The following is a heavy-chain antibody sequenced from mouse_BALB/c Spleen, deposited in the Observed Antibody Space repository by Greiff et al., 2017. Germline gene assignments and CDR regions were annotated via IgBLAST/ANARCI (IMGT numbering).Heavy chain of an antibody. CDR1: GYSITSGYY. D-gene: IGHD1-1*01. J-gene: IGHJ1*01. CDR2: ISYDGSN. Sequence: EVQRVESGPGLVKPSQSLSLTCSVTGYSITSGYYWNWIRQFPGNKLEWMGYISYDGSNNYNPSLKNRISITRDTSKNQFFLKLNSVTTEDTATYYCARDTYYGSSYWYFDVWGAGTTVTVSS. V-gene: IGHV3-6*02. CDR3: ARDTYYGSSYWYFDV.